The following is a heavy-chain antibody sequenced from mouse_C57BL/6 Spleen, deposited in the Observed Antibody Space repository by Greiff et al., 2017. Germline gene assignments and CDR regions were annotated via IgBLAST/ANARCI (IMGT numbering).Heavy chain of an antibody. CDR3: ARGGRYYSMDY. J-gene: IGHJ4*01. V-gene: IGHV1-69*01. Sequence: QVQLQQPGAELVMPGASVKLSCKASGYTFTSSWMHWVKQRPGQGLEWIGEIDPSDSDTNYNQKFKGKSTLTVDKSSSTAYMQLSSLTSEDSAVYYCARGGRYYSMDYWGQGTSVTVSS. CDR2: IDPSDSDT. CDR1: GYTFTSSW.